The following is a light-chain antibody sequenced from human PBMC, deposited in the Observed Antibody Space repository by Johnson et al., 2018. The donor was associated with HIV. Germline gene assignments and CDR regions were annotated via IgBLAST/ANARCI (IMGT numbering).Light chain of an antibody. CDR3: GTWDGSLSAGAV. J-gene: IGLJ1*01. CDR1: SSNIGNNY. V-gene: IGLV1-51*01. CDR2: DNN. Sequence: QSVLTQPPSVSAAPGQKVTISCSGSSSNIGNNYVSWYQQLPGTAPKLLIYDNNKRPSGIPDRFSGSKSGTSATLGITGLQTGDEGDYYCGTWDGSLSAGAVFGTGTEVTVL.